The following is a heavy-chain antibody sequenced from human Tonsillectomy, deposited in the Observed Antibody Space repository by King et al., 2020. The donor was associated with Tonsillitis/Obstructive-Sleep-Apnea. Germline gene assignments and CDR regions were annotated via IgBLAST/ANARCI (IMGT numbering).Heavy chain of an antibody. V-gene: IGHV1-2*06. CDR2: INSNSGGT. CDR1: GYTFTGYY. CDR3: ARDVSGGFWPDDAFDI. Sequence: QLVQSGAEVKKPGASVKVSCKASGYTFTGYYMHWVRQAPGQGLEWMGRINSNSGGTNYAQKFQGRVTMTRDTSISTAYMELSRLRSDDTAVYYCARDVSGGFWPDDAFDIWGQGTMVTVSS. D-gene: IGHD6-19*01. J-gene: IGHJ3*02.